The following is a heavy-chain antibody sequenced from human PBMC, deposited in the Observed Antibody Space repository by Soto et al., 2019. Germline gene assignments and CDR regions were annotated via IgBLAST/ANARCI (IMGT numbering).Heavy chain of an antibody. CDR1: VGTFSSYA. Sequence: QVQLVQSGAEVKKPGSSVKVSCKASVGTFSSYAISWVRQAPGQGLEWRGGIIPIFGTANYAQKFQGRVTITADESTGTAYMELSSLRSEDTAVYYCARAITNDYGWFDPWGQGTLVTGSS. J-gene: IGHJ5*02. CDR3: ARAITNDYGWFDP. V-gene: IGHV1-69*01. CDR2: IIPIFGTA. D-gene: IGHD3-16*01.